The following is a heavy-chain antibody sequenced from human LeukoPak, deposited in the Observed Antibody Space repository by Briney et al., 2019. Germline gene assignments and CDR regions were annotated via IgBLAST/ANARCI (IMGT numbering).Heavy chain of an antibody. V-gene: IGHV4-34*01. D-gene: IGHD5-18*01. CDR1: GGSFSGYY. CDR2: INHSGST. CDR3: ARRGRGYSYSKSGNYFDY. J-gene: IGHJ4*02. Sequence: PSETLSLTCAVYGGSFSGYYWSWIRQPPGKGLEWIGEINHSGSTNYNPSLKSRVTISVDTSKNQFSLKLSSVTAADTAVYYCARRGRGYSYSKSGNYFDYWGQGTLVTVSS.